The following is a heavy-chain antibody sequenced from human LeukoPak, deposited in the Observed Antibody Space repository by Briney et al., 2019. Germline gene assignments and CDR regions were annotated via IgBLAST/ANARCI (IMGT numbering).Heavy chain of an antibody. CDR2: ISAYNGNT. CDR1: GYTFTSYV. J-gene: IGHJ5*02. Sequence: ASVKVSCKASGYTFTSYVISWVRQAPGQGLEWMGWISAYNGNTNYAQKLQGRVTMTTDTSTSTAYMELRSLRSDDTAVYYCARDLSGYGSGSFAGGNWFDPWGQGTLVTVSS. CDR3: ARDLSGYGSGSFAGGNWFDP. D-gene: IGHD3-10*01. V-gene: IGHV1-18*01.